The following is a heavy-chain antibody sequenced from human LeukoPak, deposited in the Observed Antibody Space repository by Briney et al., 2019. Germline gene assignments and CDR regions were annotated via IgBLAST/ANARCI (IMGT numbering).Heavy chain of an antibody. CDR1: GGSISSRY. CDR2: IYYSGST. D-gene: IGHD3-3*01. J-gene: IGHJ4*02. Sequence: PSETLSLTCTVSGGSISSRYWSWIRQPPGKGLEWIGYIYYSGSTNYNPSLKSRVTISVDTSKNQFSLKLSSVTAADTAVYYCATGEYDFWSGYYNYWGQGTLVTVSS. V-gene: IGHV4-59*11. CDR3: ATGEYDFWSGYYNY.